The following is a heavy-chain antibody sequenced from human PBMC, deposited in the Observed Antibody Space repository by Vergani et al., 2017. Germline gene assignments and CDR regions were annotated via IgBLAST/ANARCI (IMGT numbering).Heavy chain of an antibody. CDR1: GGTFSSYA. V-gene: IGHV1-69*01. CDR2: IIPIFGTA. D-gene: IGHD6-6*01. CDR3: ARRYRKGDSSSSWFDP. J-gene: IGHJ5*02. Sequence: QVQLVQSGAEVKKPGSSVKVSCKASGGTFSSYAISWVRQAPGQGLEWMGGIIPIFGTANYAQKFQGRVTITAGESTSTAYMELSSLRSEDTAVYYGARRYRKGDSSSSWFDPWGQGTLVTVSS.